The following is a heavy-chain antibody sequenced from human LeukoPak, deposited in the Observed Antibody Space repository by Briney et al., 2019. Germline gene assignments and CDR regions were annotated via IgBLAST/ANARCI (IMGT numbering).Heavy chain of an antibody. CDR1: GFTLSDYD. V-gene: IGHV3-13*01. J-gene: IGHJ6*02. Sequence: GGSLRLSCAASGFTLSDYDIHWVRQPIGKGLDWVSGLGSTGDKYHAGSERGRFTISREDAENSVYLQMNGMRPEDTAIYYCARAKRETSTRPWTSGMDVWGQGTRVTVSS. CDR3: ARAKRETSTRPWTSGMDV. CDR2: LGSTGDK. D-gene: IGHD3/OR15-3a*01.